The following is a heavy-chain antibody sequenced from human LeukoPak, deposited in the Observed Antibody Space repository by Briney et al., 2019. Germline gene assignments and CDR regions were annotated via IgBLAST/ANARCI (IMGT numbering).Heavy chain of an antibody. Sequence: PSETLSLTCAVYGGSFSGYYWSWIRQPPGKGLEWIGEINHSGSTNYNPSLKSRVTISVDTSKNQFSLKLSSVTAADTAVYYCARGNRYCSSTSCYARGSYYMDVWGKGTTVTVSS. CDR2: INHSGST. V-gene: IGHV4-34*01. J-gene: IGHJ6*03. D-gene: IGHD2-2*01. CDR1: GGSFSGYY. CDR3: ARGNRYCSSTSCYARGSYYMDV.